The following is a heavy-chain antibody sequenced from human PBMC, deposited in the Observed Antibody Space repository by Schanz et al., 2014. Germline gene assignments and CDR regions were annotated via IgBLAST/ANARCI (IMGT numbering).Heavy chain of an antibody. J-gene: IGHJ4*02. Sequence: VQLVESGGGVVQPGRSLRLSCAASGFTFSSYAMRWVRQAPGKGLEWVSAISGSGGDTYYADSVKGRFTISRDSARNSLYLQMSSLRAEDTAVYYCARGTPFLCDYWGQGTLVTVSS. CDR2: ISGSGGDT. CDR3: ARGTPFLCDY. V-gene: IGHV3-21*01. D-gene: IGHD3-16*01. CDR1: GFTFSSYA.